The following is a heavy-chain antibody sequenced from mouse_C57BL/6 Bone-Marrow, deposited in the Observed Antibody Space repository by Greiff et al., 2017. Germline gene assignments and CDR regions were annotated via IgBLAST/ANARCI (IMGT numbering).Heavy chain of an antibody. V-gene: IGHV1-81*01. Sequence: QVQLQQSGAELARPGASVKLSCKASGYTFTSYGISWVKQRTGQGLEWIGEIYPRSVNTYYNEKFKGKATLTADKSSSTAYMELRGLTSEDSAVYFCAPLLLRSYFDYWGQGTTLTVSA. CDR2: IYPRSVNT. J-gene: IGHJ2*01. CDR3: APLLLRSYFDY. CDR1: GYTFTSYG. D-gene: IGHD1-1*01.